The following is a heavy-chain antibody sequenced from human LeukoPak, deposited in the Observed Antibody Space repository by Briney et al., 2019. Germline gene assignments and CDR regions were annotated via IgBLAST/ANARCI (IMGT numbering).Heavy chain of an antibody. J-gene: IGHJ6*02. Sequence: GGSLSPSLAASGFTASSNYRSWVGKAPGKGLEWVSVIYSGGSTYYADSVKGRFTISRDNFKNTLYLQMNSLRAEDTAVYYCARDDEFDGMDVWGQGTTVTVSS. CDR3: ARDDEFDGMDV. V-gene: IGHV3-53*01. CDR2: IYSGGST. CDR1: GFTASSNY.